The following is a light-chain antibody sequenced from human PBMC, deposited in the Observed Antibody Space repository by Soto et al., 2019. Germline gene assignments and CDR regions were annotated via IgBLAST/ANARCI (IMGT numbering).Light chain of an antibody. V-gene: IGKV3-15*01. CDR2: VAS. Sequence: EVVMTQSPVTLSLSPGERATLSCRASQSVSSNLAWYQQKPGQAPRLLIYVASTRATGVPARFSGSGSGTKFTLTISSLQSEDSAVYYCQQYTNWPLTFGGGTKVDIK. CDR1: QSVSSN. CDR3: QQYTNWPLT. J-gene: IGKJ4*01.